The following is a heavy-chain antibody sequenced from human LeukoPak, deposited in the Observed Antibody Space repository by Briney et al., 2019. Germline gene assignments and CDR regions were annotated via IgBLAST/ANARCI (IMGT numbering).Heavy chain of an antibody. CDR3: ARDQRGYSYGHFDY. CDR2: IYTSGST. D-gene: IGHD5-18*01. CDR1: SGSVSSGDYY. J-gene: IGHJ4*02. Sequence: SETLSLTCTVSSGSVSSGDYYWSWIRQPAGKGLEWIGRIYTSGSTNYSPSLKSRVTISLDTSKNQFSLRLSSVTAADTAVYYCARDQRGYSYGHFDYWGQGTLVTVSS. V-gene: IGHV4-61*02.